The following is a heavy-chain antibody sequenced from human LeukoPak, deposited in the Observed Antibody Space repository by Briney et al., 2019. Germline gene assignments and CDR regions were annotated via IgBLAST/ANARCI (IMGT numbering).Heavy chain of an antibody. CDR2: INQDGSHK. D-gene: IGHD6-6*01. CDR3: ARIGYSSSSFDY. V-gene: IGHV3-7*01. Sequence: GGSLRLSCVASGFTFSNYWMSWVRQAPGKGLEWVANINQDGSHKYYVDSVEGRFTISRDNPKNSVYLQVNSLRAEDTAVYYCARIGYSSSSFDYWGQGTPVTVSS. CDR1: GFTFSNYW. J-gene: IGHJ4*02.